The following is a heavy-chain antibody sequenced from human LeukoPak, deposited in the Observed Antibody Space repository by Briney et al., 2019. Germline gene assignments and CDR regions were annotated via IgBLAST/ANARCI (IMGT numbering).Heavy chain of an antibody. D-gene: IGHD5-12*01. CDR1: GGSISSSSYY. CDR2: IYYSGST. J-gene: IGHJ4*02. V-gene: IGHV4-39*01. CDR3: ARHGATKIDY. Sequence: SETLSLTCTVSGGSISSSSYYWGWIRQPPGEGLEWIGSIYYSGSTYYNPSLKSRVTISVDTSKNQFSLKLSSVTAADTAVYYCARHGATKIDYWGQGTLVTVSS.